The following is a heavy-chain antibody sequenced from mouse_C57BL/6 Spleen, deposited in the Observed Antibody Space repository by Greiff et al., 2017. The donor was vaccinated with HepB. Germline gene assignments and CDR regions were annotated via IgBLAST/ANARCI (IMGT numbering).Heavy chain of an antibody. CDR2: ISYSGST. D-gene: IGHD2-5*01. J-gene: IGHJ3*01. CDR3: ARGGIYSNYGWFAY. CDR1: GYSITSGYD. V-gene: IGHV3-1*01. Sequence: EVKLMESGPGMVKPSQSLSLTCTVTGYSITSGYDWHWIRHFPGNKLEWMGYISYSGSTNYNPSLKSRISITHDTSKNHFFLKLNSVTTEDTATYYCARGGIYSNYGWFAYWGQGTLVTVSA.